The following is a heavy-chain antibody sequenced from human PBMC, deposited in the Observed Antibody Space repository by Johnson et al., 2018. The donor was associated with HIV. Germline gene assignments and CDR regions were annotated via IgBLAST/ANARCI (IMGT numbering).Heavy chain of an antibody. CDR3: TTDYHVVFGGFEI. CDR1: GFTFSSYG. D-gene: IGHD4-23*01. J-gene: IGHJ3*02. Sequence: QVQLVESGGGVVQPGGSLRLSCAASGFTFSSYGMHWVRQAPGKGLEWVAFIRYDGSNKYYADSVKGRFTISRDNSKNTLYLQMNSLKPEDTAVYYCTTDYHVVFGGFEIWGQGTMVTVSS. V-gene: IGHV3-30*02. CDR2: IRYDGSNK.